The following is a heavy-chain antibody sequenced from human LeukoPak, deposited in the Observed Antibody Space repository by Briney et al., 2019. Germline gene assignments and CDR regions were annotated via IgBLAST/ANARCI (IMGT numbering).Heavy chain of an antibody. V-gene: IGHV3-21*01. CDR1: GFTFSRYS. Sequence: GGSLRLSYAASGFTFSRYSMNWVRQAPGKGLEWVSSISTTSRYIYYADSVQGRFTVTRDNAKNSLSLQMNSLRADDTAVYYCARGNSDYDHDYWGQGTLVTVSS. J-gene: IGHJ4*02. CDR2: ISTTSRYI. D-gene: IGHD5-12*01. CDR3: ARGNSDYDHDY.